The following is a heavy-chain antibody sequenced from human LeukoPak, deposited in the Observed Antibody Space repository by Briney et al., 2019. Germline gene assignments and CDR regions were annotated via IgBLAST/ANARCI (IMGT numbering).Heavy chain of an antibody. CDR2: TYYRPKWKN. V-gene: IGHV6-1*01. J-gene: IGHJ4*02. D-gene: IGHD3-3*02. CDR1: GDSVSSNIAT. Sequence: SQTLSLTCAISGDSVSSNIATWNWIRQSPSRGLEWLGRTYYRPKWKNDYAVSVKSRITINADTSKNQFSLQLNSVTPEDTAVYYCTRRPPAVSGSNYFDFWGPRTLVTVSS. CDR3: TRRPPAVSGSNYFDF.